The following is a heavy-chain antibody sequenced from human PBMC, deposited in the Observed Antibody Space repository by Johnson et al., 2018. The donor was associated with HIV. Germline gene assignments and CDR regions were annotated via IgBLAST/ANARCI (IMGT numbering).Heavy chain of an antibody. CDR2: ISYDGRNK. Sequence: QVQLVESGGGVVQPGRSLSLSCAASGFTFSSYAMNWVRQAPGKGLEWVAVISYDGRNKDYADSVKGRFTISRDNSKNTVYLQMHSLRPEDTAVYYCATIWPGNFAFDIWGQGTVVTVSS. D-gene: IGHD2-2*02. V-gene: IGHV3-30*14. CDR1: GFTFSSYA. CDR3: ATIWPGNFAFDI. J-gene: IGHJ3*02.